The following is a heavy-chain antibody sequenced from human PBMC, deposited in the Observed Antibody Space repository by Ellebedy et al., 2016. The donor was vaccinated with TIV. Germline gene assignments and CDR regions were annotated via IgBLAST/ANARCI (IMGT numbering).Heavy chain of an antibody. V-gene: IGHV3-15*01. Sequence: GGSLRLXXGASGFIFSDAWMSWVRQAPGKGLEWVGRIRRKIDGETTEYAAPVKGRFTISRDDSENTLYLLMNSLKTEDTGVYYCTADRGHTVTDYWGQGTLVTVSS. J-gene: IGHJ4*02. CDR2: IRRKIDGETT. CDR3: TADRGHTVTDY. D-gene: IGHD3-10*01. CDR1: GFIFSDAW.